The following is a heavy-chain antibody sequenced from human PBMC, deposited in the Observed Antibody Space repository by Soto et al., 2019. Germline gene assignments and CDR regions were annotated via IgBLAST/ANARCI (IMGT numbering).Heavy chain of an antibody. CDR1: GGTFSSYA. V-gene: IGHV1-69*01. CDR2: IIPIFGTA. Sequence: QVQLVQSGAEVKKPGSSVKVSCKASGGTFSSYAISWVRQAPGQGLEWMGGIIPIFGTANYAQKFQGRVTITADESTSTAYMELSSLRSEDTAVYYCARAIAVLRFLEWLHRQPEYYYYYGMDVWGQGTTVTVSS. D-gene: IGHD3-3*01. CDR3: ARAIAVLRFLEWLHRQPEYYYYYGMDV. J-gene: IGHJ6*02.